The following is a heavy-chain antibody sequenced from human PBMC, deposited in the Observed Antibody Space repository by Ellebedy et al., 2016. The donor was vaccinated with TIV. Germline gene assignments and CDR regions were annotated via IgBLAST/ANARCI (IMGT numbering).Heavy chain of an antibody. CDR1: GFTFTSSA. Sequence: ASVKVSCKASGFTFTSSAIQWVRQARGQRLDWIGWIVVGSGNTNYAQKFQERVTITRDMSTSTAYMELSSLISEDTAVYYCAAPISLVGAKSITARVYYYGMDVWGQGTTVTVSS. CDR2: IVVGSGNT. J-gene: IGHJ6*02. CDR3: AAPISLVGAKSITARVYYYGMDV. D-gene: IGHD1-26*01. V-gene: IGHV1-58*02.